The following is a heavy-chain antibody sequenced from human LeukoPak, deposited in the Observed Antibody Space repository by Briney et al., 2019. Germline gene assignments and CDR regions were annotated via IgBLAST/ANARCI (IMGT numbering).Heavy chain of an antibody. D-gene: IGHD2-15*01. J-gene: IGHJ4*02. Sequence: TGGSLRLSCAASGFTFSSYAMSWVRQAPGKGLEWVSAISGSGGSTYYADSVKGRFTISRDNSKNTLYLQMNSLRVEDTAVYYCAKGSRVVAATLFDYWGQGTLVTVSS. CDR3: AKGSRVVAATLFDY. CDR1: GFTFSSYA. CDR2: ISGSGGST. V-gene: IGHV3-23*01.